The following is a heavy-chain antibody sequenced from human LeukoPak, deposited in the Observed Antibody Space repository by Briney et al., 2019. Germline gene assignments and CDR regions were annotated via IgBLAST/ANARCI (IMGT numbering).Heavy chain of an antibody. CDR3: WGSGYIQGGPIFDY. D-gene: IGHD3-22*01. V-gene: IGHV3-73*01. J-gene: IGHJ4*02. CDR1: GFTFSGSV. CDR2: IRSKANSYAT. Sequence: GGSLRLSCATSGFTFSGSVMQWVRQASGKGLEWVGRIRSKANSYATAYGASMKGRFTISRDDSKNTAYLQVNSLKTEDTAVYYCWGSGYIQGGPIFDYWGQGTLVTVSS.